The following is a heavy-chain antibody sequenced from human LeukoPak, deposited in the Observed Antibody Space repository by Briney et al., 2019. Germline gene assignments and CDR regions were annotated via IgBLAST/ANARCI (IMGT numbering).Heavy chain of an antibody. CDR1: GGSISGYY. V-gene: IGHV4-59*01. CDR3: ARESNYHGSGTGWFDP. Sequence: SDTLSLTCTVSGGSISGYYWSWIRQPPGKALEWIGYIYSGSTDYNPSLKSRVTISMDTSKNQFSLNLSSLTAADTAVYYCARESNYHGSGTGWFDPWGQGTLVTVSS. D-gene: IGHD3-10*01. J-gene: IGHJ5*02. CDR2: IYSGST.